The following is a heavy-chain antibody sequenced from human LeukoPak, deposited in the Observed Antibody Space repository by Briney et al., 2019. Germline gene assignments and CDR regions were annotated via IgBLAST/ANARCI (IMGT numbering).Heavy chain of an antibody. CDR3: ARSPHYYDTSEAFDY. V-gene: IGHV3-74*01. J-gene: IGHJ4*02. CDR2: INGDGSST. CDR1: GFTFSSYW. D-gene: IGHD3-22*01. Sequence: PGGSLRLSCAASGFTFSSYWMHWVRQAPGKGLVWVSRINGDGSSTSYADSVKGRFTISRDNAKNTLYLQMNSLRAEDTAVYYCARSPHYYDTSEAFDYWGQGTLVTVSS.